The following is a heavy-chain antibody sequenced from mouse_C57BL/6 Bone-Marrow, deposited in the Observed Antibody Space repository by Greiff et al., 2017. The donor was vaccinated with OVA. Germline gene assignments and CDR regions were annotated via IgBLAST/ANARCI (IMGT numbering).Heavy chain of an antibody. D-gene: IGHD1-1*01. J-gene: IGHJ3*01. CDR3: AREGYGSSEMAY. V-gene: IGHV5-4*01. CDR1: GFTFSSYA. Sequence: EVKLMESGGGLVKPGGSLKLSCAASGFTFSSYAMSWVRQTPEKRLEWVATISDGGSYTYYPDNVKGRFTISRDNATNNLYLQMSQLKSEDTAMYYCAREGYGSSEMAYWGQGTLVTVSA. CDR2: ISDGGSYT.